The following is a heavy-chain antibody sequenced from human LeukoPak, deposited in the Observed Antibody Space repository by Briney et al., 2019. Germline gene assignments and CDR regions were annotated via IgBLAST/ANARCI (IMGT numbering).Heavy chain of an antibody. Sequence: TLSLTCTVSGGSISSYYWSWIRQPPGKALEWLALIYWDDDKRYSPSLKSRLTITKDTSKNQVVLTMTNMDPVDTATYYCAHIGIVGATNFDYWGQGTLVTVSS. V-gene: IGHV2-5*08. CDR1: GGSISSYYW. J-gene: IGHJ4*02. D-gene: IGHD1-26*01. CDR2: IYWDDDK. CDR3: AHIGIVGATNFDY.